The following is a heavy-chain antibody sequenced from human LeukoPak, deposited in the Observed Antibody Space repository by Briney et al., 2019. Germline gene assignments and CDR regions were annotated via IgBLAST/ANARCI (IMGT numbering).Heavy chain of an antibody. J-gene: IGHJ5*02. CDR1: GGSISSSSYY. CDR3: ATTDLSYSSSWLNCFDP. D-gene: IGHD6-13*01. Sequence: SETLSLTCTVSGGSISSSSYYWGWIRQPPGKGLEWIGSIYYSGSTYYNPSLKSRVTMSVDTSKNQFSLKLTSVTAADTAVYYCATTDLSYSSSWLNCFDPWGQGTPVTVSS. CDR2: IYYSGST. V-gene: IGHV4-39*07.